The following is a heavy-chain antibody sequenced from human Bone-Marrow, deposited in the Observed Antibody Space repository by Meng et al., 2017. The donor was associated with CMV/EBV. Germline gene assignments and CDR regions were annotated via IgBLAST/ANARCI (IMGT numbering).Heavy chain of an antibody. D-gene: IGHD3-10*01. CDR2: IKQDGSEK. Sequence: GESLKISCAASGFTFSSYWMSWVRQAPGKGLEWVANIKQDGSEKYYVDSVKGRFTISRDNAKNSLYLQMSSLRAEDTAVYYCARDAYYYGSGSYGVDYWGQGTLVTVSS. J-gene: IGHJ4*02. V-gene: IGHV3-7*01. CDR3: ARDAYYYGSGSYGVDY. CDR1: GFTFSSYW.